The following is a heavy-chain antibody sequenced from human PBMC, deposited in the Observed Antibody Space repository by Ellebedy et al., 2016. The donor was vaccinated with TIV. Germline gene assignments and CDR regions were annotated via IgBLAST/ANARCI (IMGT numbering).Heavy chain of an antibody. V-gene: IGHV3-7*01. CDR2: IKQDGSEK. D-gene: IGHD1-20*01. Sequence: GGSLRLXCAASGFTFSSYWMSWVRQAPGKGLEWVANIKQDGSEKYYVDSVKGRFTISRDNAKNSLYLQMNSLRAEDTAVYYCARNNWNDGWYFDYWGQGTLVTVSS. CDR3: ARNNWNDGWYFDY. J-gene: IGHJ4*02. CDR1: GFTFSSYW.